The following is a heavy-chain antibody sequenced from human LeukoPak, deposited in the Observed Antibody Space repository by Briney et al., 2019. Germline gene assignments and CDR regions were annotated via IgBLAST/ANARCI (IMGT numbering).Heavy chain of an antibody. CDR3: ARDLYFETSGYYYSDY. Sequence: QTGGSLRLSCAASGITVSSNYMSWVRQAPGKGLEWVSVIYSGGTTYYADSVKGRFTISRDNSKNTLYLQMNSLRAEDTAVYYCARDLYFETSGYYYSDYWGQGTLVTVSS. CDR2: IYSGGTT. CDR1: GITVSSNY. V-gene: IGHV3-53*01. D-gene: IGHD3-22*01. J-gene: IGHJ4*02.